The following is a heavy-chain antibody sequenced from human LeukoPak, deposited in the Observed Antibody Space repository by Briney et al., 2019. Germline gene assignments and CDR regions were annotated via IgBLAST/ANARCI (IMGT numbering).Heavy chain of an antibody. J-gene: IGHJ6*03. CDR1: GFTFSSYA. Sequence: PGGSLRLSCAASGFTFSSYAMHWVRQAPGKGLEYVSAISSNGGSTYYADSVKGRFTISRDNSKNTLYLQMNSLRAEDTAVYYCAKDLYSGYEEYYYYMDVWGKGTTVTVSS. CDR3: AKDLYSGYEEYYYYMDV. CDR2: ISSNGGST. D-gene: IGHD5-12*01. V-gene: IGHV3-64*04.